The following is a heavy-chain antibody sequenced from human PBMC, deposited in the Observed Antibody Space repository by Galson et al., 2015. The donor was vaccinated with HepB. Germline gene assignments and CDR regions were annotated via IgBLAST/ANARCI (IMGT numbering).Heavy chain of an antibody. J-gene: IGHJ6*02. V-gene: IGHV3-30*04. CDR2: ISYDGSNK. D-gene: IGHD4-17*01. CDR3: ARDFGTTVTSMAGRTYYYYYGMDV. Sequence: SLRLSCAASGFTFSSYAMHWVRQAPGKGLEWVAVISYDGSNKYYADSVKGRFTISRDNSKNTLYLQMNSLRAEDTAVYYCARDFGTTVTSMAGRTYYYYYGMDVWGQGTTVTVSS. CDR1: GFTFSSYA.